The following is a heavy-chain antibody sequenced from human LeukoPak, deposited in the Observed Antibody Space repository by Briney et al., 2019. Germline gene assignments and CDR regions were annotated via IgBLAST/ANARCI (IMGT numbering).Heavy chain of an antibody. J-gene: IGHJ4*02. D-gene: IGHD6-19*01. CDR2: ISSDDSPK. V-gene: IGHV3-33*05. Sequence: GGSLRLSCAASGFTFSNYVMHWVRQAPGKGLEWVGVISSDDSPKSYADSVKGRFSISRDNSKNTLYLEMNSLRAEDTAVYYCAKVQLSRGWSYFDYWGQGTLVTVSS. CDR3: AKVQLSRGWSYFDY. CDR1: GFTFSNYV.